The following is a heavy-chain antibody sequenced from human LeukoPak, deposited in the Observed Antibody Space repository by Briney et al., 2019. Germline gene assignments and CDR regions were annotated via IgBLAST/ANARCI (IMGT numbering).Heavy chain of an antibody. V-gene: IGHV7-4-1*02. CDR1: GYSFTTCA. D-gene: IGHD2-15*01. Sequence: GASVKVSCKASGYSFTTCAMSWVRQAPGQGLEWMGWINTNTGIPTYAQDFTGRFVFSFDTSVATAYLRISSLRPEDTALYYCARARFCSDGSCYGDYWGQGTLVTVSS. CDR2: INTNTGIP. CDR3: ARARFCSDGSCYGDY. J-gene: IGHJ4*02.